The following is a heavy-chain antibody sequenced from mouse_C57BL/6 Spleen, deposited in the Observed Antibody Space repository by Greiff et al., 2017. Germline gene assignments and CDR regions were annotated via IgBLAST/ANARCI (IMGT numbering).Heavy chain of an antibody. D-gene: IGHD1-1*01. J-gene: IGHJ4*01. CDR3: ARVGSSCGVYAIDY. CDR1: GYTFTSYW. V-gene: IGHV1-7*01. CDR2: INPSSGYT. Sequence: VQLQQSGAELAKPGASVTLSCKASGYTFTSYWMHWVKQRPGQGLEWIGYINPSSGYTKYNQQFKDKATLTADKSSSTAYMQLSSLTYEDSVVSYCARVGSSCGVYAIDYLGQGTSVTVSS.